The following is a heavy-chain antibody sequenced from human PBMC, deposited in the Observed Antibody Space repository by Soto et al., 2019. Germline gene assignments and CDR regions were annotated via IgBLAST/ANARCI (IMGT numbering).Heavy chain of an antibody. V-gene: IGHV3-30*03. CDR2: ISDDGKNK. Sequence: QVQLVESGGGEVQPGRSLRLSCVASGFSFRSYGMQWVRQAPGKGLEWVALISDDGKNKYYGDSVKGRFTVSRDNSKNMLYLQVNSLRPEDTAVYYCVGGHYFGDYWGQGTLVAVSS. CDR3: VGGHYFGDY. J-gene: IGHJ4*02. CDR1: GFSFRSYG. D-gene: IGHD3-10*01.